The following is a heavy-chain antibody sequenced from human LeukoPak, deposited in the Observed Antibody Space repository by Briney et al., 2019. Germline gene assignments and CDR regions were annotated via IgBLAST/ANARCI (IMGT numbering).Heavy chain of an antibody. CDR3: ARDIGDCSSLSCYNHYYYTDV. J-gene: IGHJ6*03. CDR1: GFTFSNYW. V-gene: IGHV3-7*01. Sequence: GGSLRLSCAASGFTFSNYWTGWVRQAPGKGLEWVANIKQDGSEKYYVDSVKGRFTISRDNTKTALYLQMNSLRDEDTAVYYCARDIGDCSSLSCYNHYYYTDVWGKGTTVTVSS. CDR2: IKQDGSEK. D-gene: IGHD2-2*02.